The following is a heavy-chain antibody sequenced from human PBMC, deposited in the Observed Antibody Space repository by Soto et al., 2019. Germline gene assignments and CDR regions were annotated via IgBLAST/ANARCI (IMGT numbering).Heavy chain of an antibody. D-gene: IGHD1-26*01. CDR3: ARAATTTEKYYYYMDV. CDR1: GYNFIDYV. J-gene: IGHJ6*03. V-gene: IGHV1-18*01. CDR2: ISASNGDS. Sequence: QVQLVQSGAEVKKPGASVRVACKTSGYNFIDYVISWVRQAPGQGLEWVGWISASNGDSNFAQKVQGRVTMTTDTSTSTVYMELRSLRSDASAVYFCARAATTTEKYYYYMDVWGKGTTVTVSS.